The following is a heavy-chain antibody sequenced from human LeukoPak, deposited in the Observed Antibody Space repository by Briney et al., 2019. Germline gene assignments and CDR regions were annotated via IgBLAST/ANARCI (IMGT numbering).Heavy chain of an antibody. CDR3: ARRVSSGWPYYYYGMDV. J-gene: IGHJ6*02. Sequence: SETLSLTCTVSGGSISSYYWSWIRKPPGKGLEWIGFIYYSGSTNYNPSLKSRVTISVDTSKNQFSLKLSSVTAADTAVYYCARRVSSGWPYYYYGMDVWGQGTTVTVSS. CDR1: GGSISSYY. CDR2: IYYSGST. V-gene: IGHV4-59*08. D-gene: IGHD6-19*01.